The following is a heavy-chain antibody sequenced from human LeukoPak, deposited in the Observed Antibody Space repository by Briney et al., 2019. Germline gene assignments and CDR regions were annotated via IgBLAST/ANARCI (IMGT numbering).Heavy chain of an antibody. J-gene: IGHJ3*02. CDR2: ISGSGGST. CDR3: AKDREIVVATDAFDI. CDR1: GFTFSSYA. Sequence: GGSLRLSCAASGFTFSSYAMSWVRQPPGKGLEGVSAISGSGGSTYYADSVKGRFTISRDNSKNTLYLQMTSLRAEDTAVYYCAKDREIVVATDAFDIWGQGTMVTVSS. V-gene: IGHV3-23*01. D-gene: IGHD3-22*01.